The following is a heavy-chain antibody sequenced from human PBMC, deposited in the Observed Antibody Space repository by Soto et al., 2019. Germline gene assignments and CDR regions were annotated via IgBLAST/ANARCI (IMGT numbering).Heavy chain of an antibody. CDR3: ARRWGRTFDY. V-gene: IGHV4-59*08. CDR1: GGSISSYY. D-gene: IGHD1-26*01. Sequence: SETLSLTCSVSGGSISSYYWSWIRQPPGKGLEWIAYIYYSGSTSYNPSLKSRVTISVDTSKNQFSLKLSSVTAADTAVYYCARRWGRTFDYWGQGTLVTVSS. CDR2: IYYSGST. J-gene: IGHJ4*02.